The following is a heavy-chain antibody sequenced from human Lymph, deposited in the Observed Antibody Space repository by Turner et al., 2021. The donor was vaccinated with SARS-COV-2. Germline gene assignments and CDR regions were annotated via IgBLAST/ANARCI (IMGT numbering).Heavy chain of an antibody. CDR1: GYTLTEVS. CDR2: FEPEDGET. D-gene: IGHD3-3*01. J-gene: IGHJ6*02. V-gene: IGHV1-24*01. CDR3: ATGPYDFWSGPSPGYYGMDV. Sequence: QVQLVQSGDEVKKPGASVKVSCKVSGYTLTEVSMHWVRQAPGKGLEWMGGFEPEDGETNYGQKFQGRVTMTEDTSTDTAYMELSSLRSEDTAVYYCATGPYDFWSGPSPGYYGMDVWGQGTTVTVSS.